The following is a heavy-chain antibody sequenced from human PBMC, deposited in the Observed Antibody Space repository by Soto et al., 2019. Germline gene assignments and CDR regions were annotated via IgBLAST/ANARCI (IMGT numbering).Heavy chain of an antibody. D-gene: IGHD5-12*01. CDR2: IYYSGST. CDR1: GGSVSSGSYY. V-gene: IGHV4-61*01. J-gene: IGHJ4*02. Sequence: PSETLSLTCTVSGGSVSSGSYYWSWIRQPPGKGLEWIGYIYYSGSTNYNPSLKSRVTISVDTSKNQFSLKLSSVTAADTALYYCAKDHDEDFGYDLDYFNSWGQGTQVTVSS. CDR3: AKDHDEDFGYDLDYFNS.